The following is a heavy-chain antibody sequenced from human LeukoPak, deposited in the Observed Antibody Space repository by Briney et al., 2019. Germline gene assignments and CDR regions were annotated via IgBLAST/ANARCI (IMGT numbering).Heavy chain of an antibody. CDR3: ARGYSSSWTPNDAFDI. D-gene: IGHD6-13*01. CDR2: IYYSGST. CDR1: GGSINNYY. J-gene: IGHJ3*02. Sequence: PSETLSLTCTVSGGSINNYYWSWIRQPPGKGLEWIGYIYYSGSTNYNPSLKSRVTISVDTSKNQFSLKLSSVTAADTAVYYCARGYSSSWTPNDAFDIWGQGTMVTVSS. V-gene: IGHV4-59*01.